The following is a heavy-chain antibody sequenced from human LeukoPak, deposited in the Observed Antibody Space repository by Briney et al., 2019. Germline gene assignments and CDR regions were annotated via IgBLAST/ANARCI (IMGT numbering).Heavy chain of an antibody. V-gene: IGHV4-39*01. CDR2: IYYSGST. J-gene: IGHJ3*02. Sequence: SETLSLTCTVSGGSISSSSYYWGWIRQPPGKGLEWIGSIYYSGSTYYNPSLKSRVTISVDTSKNQFSLKLSSVTAADTAVYYCASPWWNDFWSGYAFDIWGQGTMVTVSS. D-gene: IGHD3-3*01. CDR3: ASPWWNDFWSGYAFDI. CDR1: GGSISSSSYY.